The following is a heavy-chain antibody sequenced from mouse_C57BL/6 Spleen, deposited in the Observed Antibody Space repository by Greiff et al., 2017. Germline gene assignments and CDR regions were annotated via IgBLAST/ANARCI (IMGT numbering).Heavy chain of an antibody. CDR2: ISDGGSYT. CDR3: AREGYYSRFAY. CDR1: GFTFSSYA. V-gene: IGHV5-4*01. J-gene: IGHJ3*01. D-gene: IGHD1-1*02. Sequence: EVHLVESGGGLVKPGGSLKLSCAASGFTFSSYAMSWVRQTPEKRLEWVATISDGGSYTYYPDNVKGRFTISRDNAKNNLYLQMSHLKSEDTAMYYCAREGYYSRFAYWGQGTLVTVSA.